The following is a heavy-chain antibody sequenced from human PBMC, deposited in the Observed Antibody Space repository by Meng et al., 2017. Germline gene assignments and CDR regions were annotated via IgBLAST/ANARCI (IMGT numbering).Heavy chain of an antibody. CDR2: ISSSGSTK. J-gene: IGHJ4*02. D-gene: IGHD6-19*01. V-gene: IGHV3-11*01. CDR3: AKVGYSSGRNPDY. Sequence: GESLKISCAASGFTFSDYYMSWIRQAPGKGLEWVSYISSSGSTKYYADSVKGRFTISRDNAKNSLYLQMNSLRVEDTAVYYCAKVGYSSGRNPDYWGQGTLVTVSS. CDR1: GFTFSDYY.